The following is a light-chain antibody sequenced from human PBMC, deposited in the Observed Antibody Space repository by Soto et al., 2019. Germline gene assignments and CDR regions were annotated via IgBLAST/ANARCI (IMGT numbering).Light chain of an antibody. CDR1: QRISRW. CDR3: QQYNSYSLVT. Sequence: DIQMTHSPSTLSASVGDRVTITCRASQRISRWLAWYQKKPGKAPKLLIYKASTLEIGDPSRFSVSGSRTAFTLTISSVQPYDVAAYYCQQYNSYSLVTFGQGTLLEIK. V-gene: IGKV1-5*03. CDR2: KAS. J-gene: IGKJ5*01.